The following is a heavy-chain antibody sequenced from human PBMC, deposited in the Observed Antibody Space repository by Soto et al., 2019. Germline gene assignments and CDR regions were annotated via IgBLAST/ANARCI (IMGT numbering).Heavy chain of an antibody. CDR2: SIPIFGTA. J-gene: IGHJ6*02. D-gene: IGHD2-2*01. V-gene: IGHV1-69*01. Sequence: HVKLVQSGAEVNKPGSSGQVSCKASGGTFSIYAISWVRQVPGQGLEWMGGSIPIFGTANYAPNFQGRVTLTADESTSTAYMELSSLKSEDTAVYYCARAERYCSSTSCYADYYYGMDVWGQGTTVTVSS. CDR1: GGTFSIYA. CDR3: ARAERYCSSTSCYADYYYGMDV.